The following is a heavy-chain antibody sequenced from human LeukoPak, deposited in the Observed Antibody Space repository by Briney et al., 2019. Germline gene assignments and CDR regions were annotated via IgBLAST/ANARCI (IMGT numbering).Heavy chain of an antibody. CDR2: IYYSGST. Sequence: PSETLSLTCTVSGGSISSSSYYWGWVRQPPGKGLEWIGSIYYSGSTYYNPSLKSRVTISVDTSKNQFSLKLSSVTAADTAVYYCARSGVRYSSSWYLVYWGQGTLVTVSS. D-gene: IGHD6-13*01. CDR1: GGSISSSSYY. CDR3: ARSGVRYSSSWYLVY. J-gene: IGHJ4*02. V-gene: IGHV4-39*01.